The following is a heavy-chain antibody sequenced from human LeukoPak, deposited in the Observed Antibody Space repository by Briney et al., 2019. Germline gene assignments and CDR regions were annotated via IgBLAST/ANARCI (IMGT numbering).Heavy chain of an antibody. Sequence: GSLRLSCAASGFTFSSYAMSWVRQPPGKGLEWIGEINHSGSNNYNPSLKSRVTISVDTSKNQFSLKLSSVTAADTAVYYCARGPYDFWSGYWVSDAFDIWGQGTMVTVSS. V-gene: IGHV4-34*01. CDR3: ARGPYDFWSGYWVSDAFDI. CDR2: INHSGSN. D-gene: IGHD3-3*01. J-gene: IGHJ3*02. CDR1: GFTFSSYA.